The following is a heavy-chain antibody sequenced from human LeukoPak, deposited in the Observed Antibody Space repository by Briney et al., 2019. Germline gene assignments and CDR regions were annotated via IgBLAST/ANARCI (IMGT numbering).Heavy chain of an antibody. D-gene: IGHD3-22*01. Sequence: GGSLRLSCAASGFIFSSYSMNWVRQAPGKGLEWISFISSVSSTIYYADSVKGRFTISRDNAKNSLYLQMNSLRAEDTAVYYCARAPLSHYDSSGQIDYWGQGTLVTVSS. CDR2: ISSVSSTI. CDR1: GFIFSSYS. J-gene: IGHJ4*02. CDR3: ARAPLSHYDSSGQIDY. V-gene: IGHV3-48*04.